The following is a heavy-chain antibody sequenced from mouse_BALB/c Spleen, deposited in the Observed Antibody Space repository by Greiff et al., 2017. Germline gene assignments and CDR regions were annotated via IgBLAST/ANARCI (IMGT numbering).Heavy chain of an antibody. CDR3: ARRNSTVVPFDY. V-gene: IGHV5-9-3*01. CDR2: ISSGGSYT. CDR1: GFTFSSYA. D-gene: IGHD1-1*01. J-gene: IGHJ2*01. Sequence: EVQGVESGGGLVKPGGSLKLSCAASGFTFSSYAMSWVRQTPEKRLEWVATISSGGSYTYYPDSVKGRFTISRDNAKNTLYLQMSSLRSEDTAMYYCARRNSTVVPFDYWGQGTTLTVSS.